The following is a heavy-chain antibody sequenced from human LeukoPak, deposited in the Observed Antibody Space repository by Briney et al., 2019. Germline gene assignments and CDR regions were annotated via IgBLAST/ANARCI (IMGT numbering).Heavy chain of an antibody. D-gene: IGHD2-2*01. J-gene: IGHJ4*02. CDR1: GYTFTSYG. V-gene: IGHV1-18*01. Sequence: ASVKVSRKASGYTFTSYGISWVRQAPGQGLEWMGWISAYNGNTNSAQKLQGRVTMTTDTSTSTAYMELRSLRSDDTAVYYCARTDIVVVPAAIPFDYWGQGTLVTVSS. CDR3: ARTDIVVVPAAIPFDY. CDR2: ISAYNGNT.